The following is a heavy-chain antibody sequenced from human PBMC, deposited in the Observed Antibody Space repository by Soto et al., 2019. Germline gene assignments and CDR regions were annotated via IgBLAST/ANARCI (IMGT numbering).Heavy chain of an antibody. CDR3: ASVDTTMANYYYYYGMDV. J-gene: IGHJ6*02. CDR2: IIPIFGTA. CDR1: GGTFSSYA. D-gene: IGHD5-18*01. Sequence: SVKVSCKASGGTFSSYAISWVRQAPGQGLEWMGGIIPIFGTADYAQKFQGRVTITADESTSTAYMELSSLRSEDTAVYYCASVDTTMANYYYYYGMDVWGQGTTVTISS. V-gene: IGHV1-69*13.